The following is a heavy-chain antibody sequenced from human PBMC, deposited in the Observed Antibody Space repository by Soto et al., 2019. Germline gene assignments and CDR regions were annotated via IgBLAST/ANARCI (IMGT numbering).Heavy chain of an antibody. V-gene: IGHV3-23*01. CDR2: ISGSGGST. J-gene: IGHJ4*02. CDR1: GFTFSNYA. D-gene: IGHD6-13*01. Sequence: EVQLLESGGGLVQPGGSLRLSCAASGFTFSNYAVTWVRQAPGKGLEWVSTISGSGGSTYYADSVKGRFTISRDNSKNTLYRQMNSLRAEDTAVYYCAKDQGSSWYEIYYWGQGTLVTVSS. CDR3: AKDQGSSWYEIYY.